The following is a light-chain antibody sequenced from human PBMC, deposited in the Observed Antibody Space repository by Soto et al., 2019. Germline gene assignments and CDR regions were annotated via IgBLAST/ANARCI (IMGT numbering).Light chain of an antibody. J-gene: IGKJ4*01. V-gene: IGKV3-11*01. CDR3: QQRTNWLLT. Sequence: EIVLTQSPATLSLSPGERATLSCMASQSVGSYLTWYQQKPGQAPRLLIYDTSNRATGIPARFSGSGFGTDFTLTISTLEPEDFALYFCQQRTNWLLTFGGCTKVDIK. CDR2: DTS. CDR1: QSVGSY.